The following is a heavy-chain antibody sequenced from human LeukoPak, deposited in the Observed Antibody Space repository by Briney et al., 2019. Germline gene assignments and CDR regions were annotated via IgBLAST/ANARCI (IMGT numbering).Heavy chain of an antibody. CDR1: GYTFTGYY. V-gene: IGHV1-18*04. D-gene: IGHD3-22*01. J-gene: IGHJ4*02. Sequence: GASVKVSCKASGYTFTGYYMHWVRQAAGQGLERMGWISAYDGNTNYAQKLQGRVTMTADTSTSTAYMELRSLRSDDTAVYYCARRHYYDSSGYYPFDYWGQGTLVTVSS. CDR3: ARRHYYDSSGYYPFDY. CDR2: ISAYDGNT.